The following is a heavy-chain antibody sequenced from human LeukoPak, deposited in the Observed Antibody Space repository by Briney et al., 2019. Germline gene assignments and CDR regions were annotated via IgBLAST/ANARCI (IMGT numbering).Heavy chain of an antibody. V-gene: IGHV4-31*03. CDR3: ARADYYDFWSGYYFTG. CDR1: GGSISSGGHY. CDR2: IYYSGST. J-gene: IGHJ4*02. D-gene: IGHD3-3*01. Sequence: PSETLSLTCTVSGGSISSGGHYWSWIRQHPGKGLEWIGYIYYSGSTYYNPSLKSRVTISVDKSKNQFSLKLSSVTAADTAVYYCARADYYDFWSGYYFTGWGQGTLVTVSS.